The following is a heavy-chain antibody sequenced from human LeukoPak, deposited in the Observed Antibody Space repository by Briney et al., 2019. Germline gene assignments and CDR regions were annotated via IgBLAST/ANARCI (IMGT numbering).Heavy chain of an antibody. Sequence: SVKVSRKASGGTFSSYAISWVRQAPGQGLEWMGGIIPIFGTANYAQKFQGRVTITADESTSTAYMELSSLRSEDTAVYYCARNRITIFGVVIIPNNWFDPWGQGTLVTVSS. CDR3: ARNRITIFGVVIIPNNWFDP. J-gene: IGHJ5*02. CDR1: GGTFSSYA. CDR2: IIPIFGTA. V-gene: IGHV1-69*01. D-gene: IGHD3-3*01.